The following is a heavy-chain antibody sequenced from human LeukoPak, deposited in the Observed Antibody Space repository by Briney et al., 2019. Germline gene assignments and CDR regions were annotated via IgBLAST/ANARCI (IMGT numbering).Heavy chain of an antibody. J-gene: IGHJ4*02. CDR2: INPNSGGT. V-gene: IGHV1-2*02. CDR3: ARDRGRRDGYSFDY. Sequence: ASVKVSCKASGYTFTGYYMHWVRQAPGQGLEWMGWINPNSGGTNYAQKFQGRVTMTRDTSISTAYMELSRLRSDDTAVYYCARDRGRRDGYSFDYWGQGTLVTVSS. CDR1: GYTFTGYY. D-gene: IGHD5-24*01.